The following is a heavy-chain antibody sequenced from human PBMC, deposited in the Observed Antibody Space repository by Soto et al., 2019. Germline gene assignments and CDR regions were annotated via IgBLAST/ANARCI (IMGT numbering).Heavy chain of an antibody. CDR1: GFTFSSYG. D-gene: IGHD5-18*01. J-gene: IGHJ4*02. V-gene: IGHV3-30*18. CDR2: ISYDGSNK. CDR3: AKPYRGYSYVQFDS. Sequence: QVQLVESGGGVVQPGRSLRLSCAASGFTFSSYGMHWVRQAPGKGLEWVAVISYDGSNKYYADSVKGRFTISRDNSKNTLYMQMNSLRAEDTAVYYCAKPYRGYSYVQFDSWGQGTLVTVSS.